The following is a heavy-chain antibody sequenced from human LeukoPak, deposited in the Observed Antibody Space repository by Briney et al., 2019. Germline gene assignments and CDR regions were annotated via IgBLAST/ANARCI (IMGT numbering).Heavy chain of an antibody. D-gene: IGHD5-18*01. V-gene: IGHV4-30-4*01. CDR3: ARVDTTMVPDV. CDR2: IYYTGKT. J-gene: IGHJ6*02. Sequence: SETLSLTCTVSGDSISRGNDYWSWIRQPPGKGLEWIRYIYYTGKTYYNTSLKRRLIISVDTSQNQFSLKLKSVTAADTAVYYCARVDTTMVPDVWGQGTTVTVSS. CDR1: GDSISRGNDY.